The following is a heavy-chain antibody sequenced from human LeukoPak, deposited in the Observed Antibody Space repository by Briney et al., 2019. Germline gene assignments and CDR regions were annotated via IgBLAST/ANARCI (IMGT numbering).Heavy chain of an antibody. CDR2: IKADGTGK. J-gene: IGHJ4*01. CDR1: GFTFSSSW. D-gene: IGHD5-24*01. V-gene: IGHV3-7*01. Sequence: GGSLRLSCVASGFTFSSSWMTWVRQAPGMGLERVANIKADGTGKYYVDSVRGRFSISRDNAKISLYLELNSLRAKDTGVYFCARDRGWQQFDYWGQGTLVTVSS. CDR3: ARDRGWQQFDY.